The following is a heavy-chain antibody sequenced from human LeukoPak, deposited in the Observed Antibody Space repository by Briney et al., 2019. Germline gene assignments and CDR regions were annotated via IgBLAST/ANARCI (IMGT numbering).Heavy chain of an antibody. CDR2: TSPSGDIT. J-gene: IGHJ4*02. CDR1: GFTFDDYG. D-gene: IGHD5-12*01. Sequence: GGSLRLSCVASGFTFDDYGISWVRQAPGKGLEWVSGTSPSGDITYYADSVKGRFTISRDNSKNTLYLEVISLAAEDTAVYYCAKDDAWLRFGEWSQGTLVTVSS. V-gene: IGHV3-23*01. CDR3: AKDDAWLRFGE.